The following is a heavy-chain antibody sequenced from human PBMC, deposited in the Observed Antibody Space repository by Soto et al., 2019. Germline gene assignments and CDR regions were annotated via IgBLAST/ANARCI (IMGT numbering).Heavy chain of an antibody. D-gene: IGHD3-10*01. Sequence: SETLSLTCNVSGGPLTTYFWSWIRQPPGKGLEWIGYINHSGSTNYNPSLKSRVTISVDTSKNQFSLKLSSVTAADTAVYYCARGRGVRGMSGYYYGMDVWGQGTTVTV. V-gene: IGHV4-59*12. CDR3: ARGRGVRGMSGYYYGMDV. J-gene: IGHJ6*02. CDR2: INHSGST. CDR1: GGPLTTYF.